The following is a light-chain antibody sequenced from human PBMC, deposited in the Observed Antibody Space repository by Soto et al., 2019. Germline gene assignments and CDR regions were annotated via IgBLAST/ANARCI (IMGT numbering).Light chain of an antibody. V-gene: IGLV2-14*01. Sequence: QSALTQPASVSGSPGQSITICCTGTSSDVGGYNYVSWYQQPPGKAPKLMIYEVSDRPSGVSNRFSGSKSGNTAFLTISGLQAEDEADYFCNSYSSSGTLVFGGGTKVTVL. CDR1: SSDVGGYNY. CDR3: NSYSSSGTLV. CDR2: EVS. J-gene: IGLJ3*02.